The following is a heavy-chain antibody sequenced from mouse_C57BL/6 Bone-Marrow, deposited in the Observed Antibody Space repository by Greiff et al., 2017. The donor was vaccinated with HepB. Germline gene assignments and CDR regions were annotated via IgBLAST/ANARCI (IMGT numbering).Heavy chain of an antibody. CDR3: ALGSSYGAWFAY. Sequence: EVQLVESGPGLVKPSQSLSLTCSVTGYSITSGYYWNWIRQFPGNKLEWMGYISYDGSNNYNPSLKNRISITRDTSKNQFFLKLNSVTTEDTATYYCALGSSYGAWFAYWGQGTLVTVSA. CDR2: ISYDGSN. J-gene: IGHJ3*01. CDR1: GYSITSGYY. V-gene: IGHV3-6*01. D-gene: IGHD1-1*01.